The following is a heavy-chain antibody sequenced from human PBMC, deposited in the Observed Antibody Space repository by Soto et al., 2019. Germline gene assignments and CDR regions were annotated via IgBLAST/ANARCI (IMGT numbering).Heavy chain of an antibody. J-gene: IGHJ4*02. CDR3: ARDTCTSY. CDR1: GFTFNIYW. Sequence: GGSLRLSCVASGFTFNIYWMHWVRQAPGKGLEWVSRIDNDGSATTYADSVKGRFTISRDNAKNTLFLHMNTLRVDDTAVYYWARDTCTSYGGKGPLVPV. CDR2: IDNDGSAT. V-gene: IGHV3-74*01.